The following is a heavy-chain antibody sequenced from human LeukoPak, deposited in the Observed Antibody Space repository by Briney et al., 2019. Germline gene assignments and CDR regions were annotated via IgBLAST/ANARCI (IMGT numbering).Heavy chain of an antibody. CDR1: GFTFSSHW. J-gene: IGHJ3*02. D-gene: IGHD5-24*01. CDR3: ARGANCAFDI. CDR2: IKQDGSEK. V-gene: IGHV3-7*01. Sequence: GETLRLSCAASGFTFSSHWMYWVRQAPGKGLEWVANIKQDGSEKYYVDSVKGRFTISRDNAKNSLYLQMNSLRTEDTAVYYCARGANCAFDIWGQGTMVTVSS.